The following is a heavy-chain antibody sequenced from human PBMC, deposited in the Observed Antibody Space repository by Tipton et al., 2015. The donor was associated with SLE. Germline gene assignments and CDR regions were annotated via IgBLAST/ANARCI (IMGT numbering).Heavy chain of an antibody. CDR3: AGTGDSDWYFDL. V-gene: IGHV4-34*01. CDR2: IYYSGIT. D-gene: IGHD7-27*01. J-gene: IGHJ2*01. CDR1: GGSFSDYY. Sequence: TLSLTCAVYGGSFSDYYWSWFRQPPGKGLEWIGSIYYSGITYYSPSLRSRVTISVDTTKNQFSLNLTSVTAADTAVYYCAGTGDSDWYFDLWGRGTLVTVSS.